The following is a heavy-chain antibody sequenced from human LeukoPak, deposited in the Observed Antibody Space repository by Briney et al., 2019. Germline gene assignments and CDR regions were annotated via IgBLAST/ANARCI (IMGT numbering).Heavy chain of an antibody. CDR2: ISGSGGST. D-gene: IGHD3-22*01. CDR3: AKDPDDSSGSNY. J-gene: IGHJ4*02. CDR1: GFTFSSYA. Sequence: PGGSLRLSCAASGFTFSSYAMSWVRQAPGKGLEWVSAISGSGGSTYYADSVKGRFTISRDNSKNTLYLQMNSLRAEDTTVYYCAKDPDDSSGSNYWGQGTLVTVSS. V-gene: IGHV3-23*01.